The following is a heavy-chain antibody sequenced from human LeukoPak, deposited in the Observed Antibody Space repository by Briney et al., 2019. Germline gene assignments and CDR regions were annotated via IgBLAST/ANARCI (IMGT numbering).Heavy chain of an antibody. V-gene: IGHV1-2*04. CDR3: ARDIVVVTASYYYYYYGMDV. CDR2: INPNSGGT. J-gene: IGHJ6*02. Sequence: ASVKVSCKASGYTFTGYYMHWVRQAPGQGLEWMGWINPNSGGTTYAQTFQGWVTMTRDTSISTAYMELSRLRSDDTAVYSCARDIVVVTASYYYYYYGMDVWGQGTTVTVSS. D-gene: IGHD2-21*02. CDR1: GYTFTGYY.